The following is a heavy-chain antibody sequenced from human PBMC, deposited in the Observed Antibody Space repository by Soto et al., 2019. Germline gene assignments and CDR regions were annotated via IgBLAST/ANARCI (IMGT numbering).Heavy chain of an antibody. CDR1: GYSFTANS. J-gene: IGHJ4*02. CDR2: INTNNGGT. V-gene: IGHV1-2*04. Sequence: QVHLVQSGAEVKKPGASVKVSCKASGYSFTANSMHWVRQAPGQGLEWMGWINTNNGGTNYARKFQGWVTMTRDTSVSTAYMDLTRLKSDDTSVYYCAIRRSGVVYWGQGTLVTVSS. CDR3: AIRRSGVVY. D-gene: IGHD2-15*01.